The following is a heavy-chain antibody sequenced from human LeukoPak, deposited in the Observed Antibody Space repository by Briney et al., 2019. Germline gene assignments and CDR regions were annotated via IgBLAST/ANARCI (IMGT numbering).Heavy chain of an antibody. CDR3: ARLHYYYDSRSEFNWFDP. V-gene: IGHV4-61*02. D-gene: IGHD3-22*01. CDR2: IYTSGST. CDR1: GGSISSGFYY. J-gene: IGHJ5*02. Sequence: SETLSLTCTVSGGSISSGFYYWSWIRQPAGKGLEWIGRIYTSGSTNYNPSLKSRVTISVDTSKNQFSLKLSSVTAADTAVYYCARLHYYYDSRSEFNWFDPWGQGTLVTVSS.